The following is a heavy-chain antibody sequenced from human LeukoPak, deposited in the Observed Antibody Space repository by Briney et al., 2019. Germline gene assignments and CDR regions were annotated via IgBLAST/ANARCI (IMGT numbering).Heavy chain of an antibody. V-gene: IGHV3-23*01. J-gene: IGHJ4*02. CDR2: ISVSCCST. CDR3: AKDAPVNIVVVPAANS. D-gene: IGHD2-2*01. Sequence: GGSLRLSCAASGFTFSSYAMSWVRQAPGKGLEWVSAISVSCCSTFYADSVKRRFTISRDNSKNTLYLQMNSMRAEDTAVYYCAKDAPVNIVVVPAANSWGQGTLVTVSS. CDR1: GFTFSSYA.